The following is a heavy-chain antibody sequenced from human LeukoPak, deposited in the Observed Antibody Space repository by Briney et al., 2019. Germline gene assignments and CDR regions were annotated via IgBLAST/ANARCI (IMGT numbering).Heavy chain of an antibody. V-gene: IGHV4-34*01. Sequence: SETLSLTCAVYGGSFSGYYWSWIRQPPGKGLEWIGEINHSGSTNYNPSLKSRVSISVDTSKNQFSLKLSSVTAADTAVYYCARHAGYDFWSGYSGYYYYMDVWGKGTTVTVSS. D-gene: IGHD3-3*01. J-gene: IGHJ6*03. CDR1: GGSFSGYY. CDR3: ARHAGYDFWSGYSGYYYYMDV. CDR2: INHSGST.